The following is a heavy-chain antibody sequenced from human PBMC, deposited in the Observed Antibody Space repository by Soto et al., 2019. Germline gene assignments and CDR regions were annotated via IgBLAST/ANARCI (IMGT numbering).Heavy chain of an antibody. J-gene: IGHJ4*02. CDR2: ISAYNGNI. V-gene: IGHV1-18*04. Sequence: ASVKVSWKASGYTFTSYGITWVRQAPGQGLEWMGWISAYNGNINYAQKLQGRVTMTTDTSTSTAYMELRSLTSDDTAVYYCARVEDYFDSSGYAHWGQGTLVTVSS. CDR3: ARVEDYFDSSGYAH. CDR1: GYTFTSYG. D-gene: IGHD3-22*01.